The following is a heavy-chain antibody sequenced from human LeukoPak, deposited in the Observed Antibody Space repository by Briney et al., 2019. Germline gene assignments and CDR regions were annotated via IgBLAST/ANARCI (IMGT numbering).Heavy chain of an antibody. CDR1: GFTFSSYE. V-gene: IGHV3-48*03. J-gene: IGHJ5*02. D-gene: IGHD2-2*01. CDR3: AKVRAEVVPAAMVYGNWFDP. CDR2: ISSSGSTI. Sequence: GGSLRLSCAASGFTFSSYEMNWVRQAPGKGLEWVSYISSSGSTIYYADSVKGRFTISRDNSKNTLYLQMNSLRAEDTAVYYCAKVRAEVVPAAMVYGNWFDPWGQGTLVTVSS.